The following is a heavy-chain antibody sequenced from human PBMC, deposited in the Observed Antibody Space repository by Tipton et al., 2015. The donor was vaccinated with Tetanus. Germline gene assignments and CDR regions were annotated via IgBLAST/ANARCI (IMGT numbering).Heavy chain of an antibody. D-gene: IGHD6-19*01. CDR3: ARSIAVAGTSFGY. V-gene: IGHV3-21*01. CDR1: GFTFSSYS. J-gene: IGHJ4*02. CDR2: ISSSSSYI. Sequence: SGFTFSSYSMNWVRQAPGKGLEWVSSISSSSSYIYYADSVKGRFTISRDNAKNSLYLQMNSLRAEDTAVYYCARSIAVAGTSFGYWGQGTLVTVSS.